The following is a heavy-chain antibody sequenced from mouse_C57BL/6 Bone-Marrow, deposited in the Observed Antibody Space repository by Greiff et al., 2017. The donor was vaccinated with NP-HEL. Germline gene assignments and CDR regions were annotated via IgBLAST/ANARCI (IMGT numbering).Heavy chain of an antibody. CDR2: ISSGGSYT. Sequence: EVKLMESGGDLVKPGGSLKLSCAASGFTFSSYGMSWVRQTPDTRLEWVATISSGGSYTYYPDSVKGRFTISRDNAKNTLYLQMSSLKSEDTAMYYCARPLIYDGYSVFDVWGTGTTVTVSS. CDR1: GFTFSSYG. V-gene: IGHV5-6*01. CDR3: ARPLIYDGYSVFDV. D-gene: IGHD2-3*01. J-gene: IGHJ1*03.